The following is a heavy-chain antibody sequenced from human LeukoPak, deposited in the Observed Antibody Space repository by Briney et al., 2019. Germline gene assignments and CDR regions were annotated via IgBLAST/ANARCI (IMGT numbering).Heavy chain of an antibody. Sequence: GGSLRLSCAASGFTFSSYEMNWVRQAPGKGLEWVSYISSGSTIYDADSVKGRFTISRDNAKNSLYLQMNSLRAEDTAVYYCARESIAVAGAPFDYWGQRTLVTVSS. CDR3: ARESIAVAGAPFDY. J-gene: IGHJ4*02. V-gene: IGHV3-48*03. CDR2: ISSGSTI. D-gene: IGHD6-19*01. CDR1: GFTFSSYE.